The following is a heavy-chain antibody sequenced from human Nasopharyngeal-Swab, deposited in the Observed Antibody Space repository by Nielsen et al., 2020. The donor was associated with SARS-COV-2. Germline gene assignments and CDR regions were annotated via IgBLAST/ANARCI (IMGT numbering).Heavy chain of an antibody. V-gene: IGHV4-31*03. CDR2: IYYSGST. D-gene: IGHD3-3*01. CDR1: GGSISSGGYY. Sequence: SETLSLTCTVSGGSISSGGYYWSWIRQHPGKGLEWIGYIYYSGSTYYNPSLKSRVTISVDTSKNQFSLKLSSVTAADTAVYYCAGAGRITIFGVVNHFDYWGQGTLVTVSS. J-gene: IGHJ4*02. CDR3: AGAGRITIFGVVNHFDY.